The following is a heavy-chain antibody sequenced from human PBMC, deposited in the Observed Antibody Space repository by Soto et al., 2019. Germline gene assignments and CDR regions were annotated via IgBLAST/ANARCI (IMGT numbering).Heavy chain of an antibody. D-gene: IGHD3-10*01. CDR1: GFTFSNYG. CDR3: PKTPRDGTHKGADY. J-gene: IGHJ4*02. Sequence: QVQLVESGGGVVQPGRSLRLSCAASGFTFSNYGMHWVRQAPGKGLDWVAFISYDGSTKYYEDSVKGRFTISRDNSKSTLHLQMHSLRGQDTAIYYCPKTPRDGTHKGADYWGQGTVVTVSS. V-gene: IGHV3-30*18. CDR2: ISYDGSTK.